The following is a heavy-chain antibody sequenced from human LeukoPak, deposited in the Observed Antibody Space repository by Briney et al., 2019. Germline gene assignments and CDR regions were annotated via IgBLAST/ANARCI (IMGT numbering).Heavy chain of an antibody. CDR1: GFTVSTNY. V-gene: IGHV3-53*01. J-gene: IGHJ1*01. CDR3: ASISFPLMHFQH. CDR2: IYSGGST. D-gene: IGHD2-8*01. Sequence: GGSLRLSCAASGFTVSTNYMSWVRQAPGKGLEWVSVIYSGGSTYYADSVKGRFSNSRDNSKNTAYLQMNSLRAEDTAVYYCASISFPLMHFQHWGQGTLVTVSS.